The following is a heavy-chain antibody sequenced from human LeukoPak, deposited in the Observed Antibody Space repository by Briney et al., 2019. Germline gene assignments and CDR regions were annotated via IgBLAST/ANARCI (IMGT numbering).Heavy chain of an antibody. J-gene: IGHJ4*02. D-gene: IGHD4-17*01. V-gene: IGHV3-23*01. Sequence: PGGSLRLSCAASGFTFSSYAMSWVRQAPGKGLEWVSAISGSGGSTYYADSVKGRFTFSRDNSKNTLYLQMNSLRAEDTAVYYCAKDLYGDYEYYFDYWGQGTLVTVSS. CDR3: AKDLYGDYEYYFDY. CDR1: GFTFSSYA. CDR2: ISGSGGST.